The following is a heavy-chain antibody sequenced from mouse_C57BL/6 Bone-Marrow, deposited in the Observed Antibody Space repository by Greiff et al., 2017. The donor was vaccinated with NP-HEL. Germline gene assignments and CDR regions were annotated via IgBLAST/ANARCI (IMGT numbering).Heavy chain of an antibody. CDR3: ARSPYYYGSSPFDY. CDR1: GYTFTDYY. V-gene: IGHV1-76*01. Sequence: VKLQESGAELVRPGASVKLSCKASGYTFTDYYINWVKQRPGQGLEWIARIYPGSGNTYYIEKFKGKATLTAEKSSSTAYMQLSSLTSEDSAVYFCARSPYYYGSSPFDYWGQGTTLTVSS. J-gene: IGHJ2*01. D-gene: IGHD1-1*01. CDR2: IYPGSGNT.